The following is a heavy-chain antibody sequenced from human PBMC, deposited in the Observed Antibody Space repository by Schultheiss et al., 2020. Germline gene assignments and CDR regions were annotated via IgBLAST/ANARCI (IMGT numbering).Heavy chain of an antibody. D-gene: IGHD3-22*01. CDR1: GFTFSSYA. V-gene: IGHV3-23*01. CDR3: AKVSGSSGYYYPFDY. J-gene: IGHJ4*02. CDR2: ISGSGGST. Sequence: GGSLRLSCAASGFTFSSYAMSWVRQAPGKGLEWVSAISGSGGSTYYADSVKGRFTISRDNSKNTLYLQMNSLRAEDTAVYYCAKVSGSSGYYYPFDYWGQGTLVTVSS.